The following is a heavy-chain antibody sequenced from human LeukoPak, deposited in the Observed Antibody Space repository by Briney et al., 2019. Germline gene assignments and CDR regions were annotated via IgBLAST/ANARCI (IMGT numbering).Heavy chain of an antibody. J-gene: IGHJ5*02. D-gene: IGHD1-26*01. CDR3: ARDGEVGVGRWFDP. CDR1: GFTFSSYS. CDR2: ISSSSSYI. V-gene: IGHV3-21*01. Sequence: GGSLRLSCVASGFTFSSYSMNWVRQAPGKGLEWVSSISSSSSYIYYADSVKGRFTFSRDNAKNSLSLQMNSLRAEDTAVYYCARDGEVGVGRWFDPWGQGTLVTVSS.